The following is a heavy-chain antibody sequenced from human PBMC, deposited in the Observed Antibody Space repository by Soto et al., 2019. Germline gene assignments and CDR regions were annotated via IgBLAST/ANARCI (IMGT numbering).Heavy chain of an antibody. V-gene: IGHV3-23*01. Sequence: EVQLLESGGGLVQPGGSLRLSCAASGFTFSSSAMSWVRQAPGKGLEWVSAIRGTNGNTHYAESVKGRLTISRDNSKNTLYLQMNFLRAEDTAVYYCAKCTVDTIVTSGWCNWRAPWGQGTLVIVSS. CDR1: GFTFSSSA. J-gene: IGHJ5*02. D-gene: IGHD6-19*01. CDR2: IRGTNGNT. CDR3: AKCTVDTIVTSGWCNWRAP.